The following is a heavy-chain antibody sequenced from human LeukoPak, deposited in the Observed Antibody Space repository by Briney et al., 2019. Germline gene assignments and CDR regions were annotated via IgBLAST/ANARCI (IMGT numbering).Heavy chain of an antibody. V-gene: IGHV3-64*01. Sequence: GGSLRLSCAASGFTFSSYAMHWVRQAPGKGLEYVSAISSNGGSTYYANFVKGRFTISRDNSKNTLYLQMGSLRAEDMAVYYCARVSSLGYYMDVWGKGTTVTVSS. CDR3: ARVSSLGYYMDV. CDR2: ISSNGGST. CDR1: GFTFSSYA. J-gene: IGHJ6*03. D-gene: IGHD3-16*01.